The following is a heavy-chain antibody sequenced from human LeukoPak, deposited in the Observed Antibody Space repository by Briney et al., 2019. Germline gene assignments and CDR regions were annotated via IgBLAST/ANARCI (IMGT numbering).Heavy chain of an antibody. D-gene: IGHD3-9*01. Sequence: SETLSLTCTVSGGSISSYYWSWICQPPGKGLEWIGEINHSGSTNYNPSLKSRVTISVDTSKNQFSLKLSSVTAADTAVYYCARGTLRYFDWSPGGWFDPWGQGTLVTVSS. J-gene: IGHJ5*02. V-gene: IGHV4-34*01. CDR1: GGSISSYY. CDR3: ARGTLRYFDWSPGGWFDP. CDR2: INHSGST.